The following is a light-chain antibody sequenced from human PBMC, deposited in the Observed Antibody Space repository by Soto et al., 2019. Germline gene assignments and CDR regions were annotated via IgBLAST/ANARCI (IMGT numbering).Light chain of an antibody. V-gene: IGKV3-15*01. Sequence: EIVMTQSPATLSVFSGERATLSCRASQSVSSNLAWYQQKLGQAPRLLIYGASTRATGIPARFSGSGSGTEFTLTISSLQSEDFAVYYCQQYNNWPRTFGQGTKVDIK. CDR1: QSVSSN. CDR3: QQYNNWPRT. J-gene: IGKJ1*01. CDR2: GAS.